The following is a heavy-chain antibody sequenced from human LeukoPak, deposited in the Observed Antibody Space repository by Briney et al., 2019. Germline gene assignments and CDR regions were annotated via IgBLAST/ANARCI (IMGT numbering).Heavy chain of an antibody. Sequence: GGSLRLSCVASGFTFGSYGMHWVRQAPGKGLEWVAAIWFDGTYKYNEDSVKGRFTISRDNFKDTVYLQMNSLRVEDTAVYYCARERLPNDYGDYGGGFDYWGQGALVTVSS. CDR3: ARERLPNDYGDYGGGFDY. V-gene: IGHV3-33*01. D-gene: IGHD4-17*01. J-gene: IGHJ4*02. CDR2: IWFDGTYK. CDR1: GFTFGSYG.